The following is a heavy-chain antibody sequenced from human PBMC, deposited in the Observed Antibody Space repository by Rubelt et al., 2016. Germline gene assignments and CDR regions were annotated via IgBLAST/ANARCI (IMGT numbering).Heavy chain of an antibody. CDR3: ARGEKTYYYDSSGYRYFQH. V-gene: IGHV1-69*04. J-gene: IGHJ1*01. CDR2: IIPILGIA. Sequence: GQGLEWMGRIIPILGIANYAQKFQGRVTITADKSTSTAYMELSSLRSEDTAVYYCARGEKTYYYDSSGYRYFQHWGQGTLVTVSS. D-gene: IGHD3-22*01.